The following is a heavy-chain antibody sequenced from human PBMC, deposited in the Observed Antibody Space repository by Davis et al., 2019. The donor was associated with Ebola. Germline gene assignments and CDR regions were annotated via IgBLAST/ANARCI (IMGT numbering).Heavy chain of an antibody. J-gene: IGHJ6*02. CDR3: ARPGYCSGGSCYYYYYGMDV. Sequence: ASVKVSCKASGYTFTGYYMHWVRQAPGQGLEWMGWINPNSGGTNYAQKFQGRVTMTRDTSISTAYMELSRLRSDDTAVYYCARPGYCSGGSCYYYYYGMDVWGQGTTVTVSS. D-gene: IGHD2-15*01. CDR1: GYTFTGYY. CDR2: INPNSGGT. V-gene: IGHV1-2*02.